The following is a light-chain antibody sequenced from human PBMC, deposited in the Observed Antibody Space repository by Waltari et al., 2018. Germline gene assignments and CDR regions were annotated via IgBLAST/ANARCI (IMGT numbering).Light chain of an antibody. V-gene: IGLV2-14*01. CDR2: DVN. CDR1: SSDVGGYNY. CDR3: GSYTSSTTPYV. J-gene: IGLJ1*01. Sequence: QSALTQPASVSGSPGQSITISCTGTSSDVGGYNYVTWYQQHPGKAPKVMIYDVNNRPSGVSNRFSGAKSGNTSSLTISGLQAEDEADYYCGSYTSSTTPYVVGTGTKVTVL.